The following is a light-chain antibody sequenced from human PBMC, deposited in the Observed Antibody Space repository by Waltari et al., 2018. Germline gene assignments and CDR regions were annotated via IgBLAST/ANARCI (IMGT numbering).Light chain of an antibody. CDR1: QSVTSNC. Sequence: EIVLTQSPGTLSLSPGERATLSCRAGQSVTSNCLAWYQQKPGQAPRLLIYGASLRATGISDRIGGSGSGTDFTLTISRLEPEDFAVYYCQQYGSSPATFGQGTKVEIK. CDR3: QQYGSSPAT. CDR2: GAS. V-gene: IGKV3-20*01. J-gene: IGKJ1*01.